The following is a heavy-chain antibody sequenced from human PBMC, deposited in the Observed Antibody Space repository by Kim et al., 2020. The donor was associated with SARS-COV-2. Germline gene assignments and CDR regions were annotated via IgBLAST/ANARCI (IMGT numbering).Heavy chain of an antibody. CDR2: ISYDGHNK. Sequence: GGSLRLSCAASGLSFDSSAMNWVRQAPGKGLEWVAVISYDGHNKEFADSVKGRFAISRDNSKSTLYLQMNSMRVNDTAVFYCARGNYYESVSLSDFYNGIDVWGHGTTVTVSS. D-gene: IGHD3-10*01. CDR3: ARGNYYESVSLSDFYNGIDV. J-gene: IGHJ6*02. CDR1: GLSFDSSA. V-gene: IGHV3-30*09.